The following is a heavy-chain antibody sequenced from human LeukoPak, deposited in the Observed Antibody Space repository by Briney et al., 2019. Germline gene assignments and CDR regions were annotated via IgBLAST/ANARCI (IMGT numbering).Heavy chain of an antibody. V-gene: IGHV4-31*03. CDR1: GGSISSGGYY. J-gene: IGHJ6*02. CDR2: IYYSGST. CDR3: ARDPTAGQYYYYGMDV. Sequence: SQTLSLTCTVSGGSISSGGYYWSWIRQHPGKGLEWIGYIYYSGSTYYNPSLKSRVTISVDTSKNQFSLKLSSVNAADTAVYYCARDPTAGQYYYYGMDVWGQGTTVTVSS.